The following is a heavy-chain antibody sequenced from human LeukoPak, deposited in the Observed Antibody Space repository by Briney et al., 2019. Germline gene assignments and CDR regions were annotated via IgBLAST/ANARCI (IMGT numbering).Heavy chain of an antibody. V-gene: IGHV4-34*01. CDR1: GGSFSGYY. D-gene: IGHD5-12*01. J-gene: IGHJ4*02. CDR2: INHSGST. Sequence: SETLSLTCAVYGGSFSGYYWSWIRQPPGKGLEWIGEINHSGSTNYNPSLKSRVTISVDTSKNQFSLKLSSVTAADTAVYYCASFGGYSGYEGLWGQGTLVTVSS. CDR3: ASFGGYSGYEGL.